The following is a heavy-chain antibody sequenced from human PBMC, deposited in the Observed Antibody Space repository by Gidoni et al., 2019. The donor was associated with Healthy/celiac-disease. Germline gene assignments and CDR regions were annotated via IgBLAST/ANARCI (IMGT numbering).Heavy chain of an antibody. Sequence: QVQLVESGGGVVQPGSSLRLSCAASGFTFSSYGMPWVRQAPGKGLEWVAVIWYDGSNKYYADSVKGRFTISRDNSKNTLYLQMNSLRAEDTAVYYCARDYYGSGSSIYYYYGMDVWGQGTTVTVSS. CDR3: ARDYYGSGSSIYYYYGMDV. CDR2: IWYDGSNK. V-gene: IGHV3-33*01. D-gene: IGHD3-10*01. J-gene: IGHJ6*02. CDR1: GFTFSSYG.